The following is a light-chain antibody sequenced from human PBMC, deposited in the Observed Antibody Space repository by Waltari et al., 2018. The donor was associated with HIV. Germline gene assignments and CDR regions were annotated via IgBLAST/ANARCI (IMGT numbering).Light chain of an antibody. CDR1: RGPINTNY. Sequence: FMLTQPHSVSESPGKTATIPCTGSRGPINTNYMTWYRQPPGSAPTTVIYQHNQRPSGVPYRFSGSIDSSSNSASLTISGLKTEDEADYYCQSYDSITWVFGGGTKLTVL. CDR3: QSYDSITWV. CDR2: QHN. J-gene: IGLJ3*02. V-gene: IGLV6-57*02.